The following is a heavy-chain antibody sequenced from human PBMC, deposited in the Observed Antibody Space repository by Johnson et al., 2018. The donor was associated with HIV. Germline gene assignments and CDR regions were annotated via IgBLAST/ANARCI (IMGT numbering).Heavy chain of an antibody. CDR1: GFTFSSYG. CDR3: AKDWGLLGKDAFDI. Sequence: VQLVESGGGVVQPGRSLRLSCAASGFTFSSYGMHWVRQAPGKGLEWVAVISYDGSNKYYADSVKGRFTISRDNSKNTLYLQMNSRRAEDTAVYYCAKDWGLLGKDAFDIWGQGTMVTVSS. D-gene: IGHD3-10*01. CDR2: ISYDGSNK. V-gene: IGHV3-30*18. J-gene: IGHJ3*02.